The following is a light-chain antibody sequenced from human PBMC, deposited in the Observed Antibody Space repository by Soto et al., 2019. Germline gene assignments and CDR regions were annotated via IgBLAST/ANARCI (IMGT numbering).Light chain of an antibody. V-gene: IGKV1-39*01. Sequence: DIPLTQSPPSLSATVGDRVTITCRASPTIDSYLNWFQQKPGMAPKLLIYAASKLQSGVPSRFRGSGSGTDFTLTIDTLQPDDFASYYCQQTRSGITFGQGTRLEI. CDR1: PTIDSY. CDR2: AAS. CDR3: QQTRSGIT. J-gene: IGKJ5*01.